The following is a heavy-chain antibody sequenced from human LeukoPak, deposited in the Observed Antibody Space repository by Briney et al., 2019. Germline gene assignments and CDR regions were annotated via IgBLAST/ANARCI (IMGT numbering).Heavy chain of an antibody. Sequence: GGSLRLSCATSGFTFSSYAMSWVRQAPGKGLEWVSVISGSGGSTYSAESVKGRFTISRDNSKNTLYLQMNSLRVEDTAVYYCAKGPRASGWTYFDYWGQGTLVTVSS. V-gene: IGHV3-23*01. CDR1: GFTFSSYA. D-gene: IGHD6-19*01. J-gene: IGHJ4*02. CDR2: ISGSGGST. CDR3: AKGPRASGWTYFDY.